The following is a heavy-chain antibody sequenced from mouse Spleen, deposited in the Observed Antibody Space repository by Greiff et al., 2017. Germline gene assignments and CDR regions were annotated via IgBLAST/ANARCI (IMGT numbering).Heavy chain of an antibody. V-gene: IGHV5-17*01. D-gene: IGHD6-1*01. J-gene: IGHJ4*01. Sequence: EVMLVESGGGLVKPGGSLKLSCAASGFTFSDYGMHWVRQAPEKGLEWVAYISSGSSTIYYADTVKGRFTISRDNAKNTLFLQMTSLRSEDTAMYYCARYCGDYAMDYWGQGTSVTVSS. CDR3: ARYCGDYAMDY. CDR2: ISSGSSTI. CDR1: GFTFSDYG.